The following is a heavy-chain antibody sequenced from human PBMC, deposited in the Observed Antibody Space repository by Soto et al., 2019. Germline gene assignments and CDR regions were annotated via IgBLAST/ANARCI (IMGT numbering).Heavy chain of an antibody. D-gene: IGHD1-26*01. J-gene: IGHJ4*02. CDR1: GFTFSSYS. CDR2: ISSSSSTI. V-gene: IGHV3-48*04. Sequence: PGGSLRLSCAASGFTFSSYSMNWVRQAPGKGLEWVSYISSSSSTIYYADSVKGRFTISRDNAKNSLYLQMNSLRAEDTAVYYCASVGATSGFDYWGQGTLVTVSS. CDR3: ASVGATSGFDY.